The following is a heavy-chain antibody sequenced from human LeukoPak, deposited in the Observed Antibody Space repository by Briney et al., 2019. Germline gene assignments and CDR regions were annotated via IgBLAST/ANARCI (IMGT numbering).Heavy chain of an antibody. CDR2: ISWNSGSI. Sequence: GGSLRLSCAASGFTFDDYAMHWVRQAPGKGLEWVSGISWNSGSIGYADSVKGRFTISRDNAKNSLYLQMNSLRAEDTALYYCAKGTGGYVWGSYRQTYCFDYWGQGTLVTVSS. CDR1: GFTFDDYA. D-gene: IGHD3-16*02. J-gene: IGHJ4*02. CDR3: AKGTGGYVWGSYRQTYCFDY. V-gene: IGHV3-9*01.